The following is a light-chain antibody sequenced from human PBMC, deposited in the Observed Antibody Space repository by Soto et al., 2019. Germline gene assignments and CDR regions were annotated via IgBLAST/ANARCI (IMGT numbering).Light chain of an antibody. V-gene: IGLV1-40*01. CDR2: GNS. CDR3: AAWDTTLNGFV. J-gene: IGLJ1*01. CDR1: SSNIGAGYD. Sequence: QSVLTQPPSVSGAPGQRVTISCTGSSSNIGAGYDVHWYQQLPGTAPKLLIYGNSNRPSGVPDRFSGSKSGTSASLAISGLQSEDEADYFCAAWDTTLNGFVFGTGTKVTVL.